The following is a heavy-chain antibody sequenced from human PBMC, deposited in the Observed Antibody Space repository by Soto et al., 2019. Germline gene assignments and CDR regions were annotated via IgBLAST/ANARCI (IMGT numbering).Heavy chain of an antibody. CDR1: GGSFSGYY. V-gene: IGHV4-34*01. D-gene: IGHD3-3*01. CDR2: INHSGST. CDR3: ARAYYDFWSGYWLDYYYYGMDV. J-gene: IGHJ6*02. Sequence: PSETLSLTCAVYGGSFSGYYWSWIRQPPGKGLEWIGEINHSGSTNYNPSPKSRVTISVDTSKNQFSLKLSSVTAADTAVYYCARAYYDFWSGYWLDYYYYGMDVWGQGTTVTVSS.